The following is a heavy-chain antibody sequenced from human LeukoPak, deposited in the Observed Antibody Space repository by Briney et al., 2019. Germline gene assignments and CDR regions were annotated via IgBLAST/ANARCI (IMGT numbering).Heavy chain of an antibody. Sequence: GGSLRLSCAASGSSLSSYWMHWVRQAPGKGLVWVSRVNGDGSSTNYADSVKGRFTISRDNAKNTLYLQMNSLRAEDTAVYYCAKAATGTRNAFDIWGQGTMVTVSS. CDR3: AKAATGTRNAFDI. CDR2: VNGDGSST. J-gene: IGHJ3*02. D-gene: IGHD6-13*01. CDR1: GSSLSSYW. V-gene: IGHV3-74*01.